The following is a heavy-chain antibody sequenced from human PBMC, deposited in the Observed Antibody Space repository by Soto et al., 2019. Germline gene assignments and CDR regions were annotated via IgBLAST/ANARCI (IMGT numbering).Heavy chain of an antibody. CDR3: ARGRNSGSYYVWGDYFDY. CDR1: GFTFSSYA. Sequence: QVQLVESGGGVVQPGRSLRLSCAASGFTFSSYAMHWVRQAPGKGLEWVAVISYDGSNKYYADSVKGRFTISRDNSKNTLYLQMNSLRAEDTAVYYCARGRNSGSYYVWGDYFDYWGQGTLVTVSS. D-gene: IGHD1-26*01. J-gene: IGHJ4*02. CDR2: ISYDGSNK. V-gene: IGHV3-30-3*01.